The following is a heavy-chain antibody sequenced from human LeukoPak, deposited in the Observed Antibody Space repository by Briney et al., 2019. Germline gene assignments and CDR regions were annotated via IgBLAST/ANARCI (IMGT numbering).Heavy chain of an antibody. V-gene: IGHV4-59*01. CDR3: ARFRDYGGNSGLNY. CDR1: GGSISSYY. Sequence: SETLSLTCTVSGGSISSYYWSWIRQPPGKGLEWIGYICYSGSTNYNPSLKSRVTISVDTSKNQFSLKLSSVTAADTAVYYCARFRDYGGNSGLNYWGQGTPVTVSS. D-gene: IGHD4-23*01. J-gene: IGHJ4*02. CDR2: ICYSGST.